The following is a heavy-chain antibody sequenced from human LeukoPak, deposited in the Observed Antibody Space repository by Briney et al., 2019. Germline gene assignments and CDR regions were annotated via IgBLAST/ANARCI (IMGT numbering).Heavy chain of an antibody. CDR2: ISAYNGNT. Sequence: ASVKVSCKASGNTFTNYGISWVRQAPGQGLEWMGWISAYNGNTNYAQKLQGRVTMTTDTSTSTAYMELRSLRSDDTAVYYCARDPCANGVCYFDFWGQGTLVTVSS. CDR1: GNTFTNYG. J-gene: IGHJ4*02. CDR3: ARDPCANGVCYFDF. V-gene: IGHV1-18*01. D-gene: IGHD2-8*01.